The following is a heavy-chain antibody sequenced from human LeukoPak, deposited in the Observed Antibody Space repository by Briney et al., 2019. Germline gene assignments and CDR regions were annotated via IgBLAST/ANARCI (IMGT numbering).Heavy chain of an antibody. J-gene: IGHJ3*02. CDR2: IYTSGST. V-gene: IGHV4-4*09. D-gene: IGHD6-6*01. Sequence: PSETLSLTCTVSGGSISSYYWSWIRQPPGKGLEWIGYIYTSGSTNYNPSLKSRVTISVDTSKNQFSLKLSSVTAADTAVYYCARGGGQLVGAFDIWGQGTMVTVSS. CDR1: GGSISSYY. CDR3: ARGGGQLVGAFDI.